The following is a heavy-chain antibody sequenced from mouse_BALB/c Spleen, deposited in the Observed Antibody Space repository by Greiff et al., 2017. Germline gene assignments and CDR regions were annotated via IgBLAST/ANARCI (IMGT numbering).Heavy chain of an antibody. V-gene: IGHV5-6-5*01. J-gene: IGHJ4*01. CDR3: AREIEGGAMDY. CDR1: GFTFSSYA. Sequence: DVKLVESGGGLVKPGGSLKLSCAASGFTFSSYAMSWVRQTPEKRLEWVASISSGGSTYYPDSVKGRFTISRDNARNILYLQMSSLRSEDTAMYYCAREIEGGAMDYWGQGTSVTVSS. CDR2: ISSGGST.